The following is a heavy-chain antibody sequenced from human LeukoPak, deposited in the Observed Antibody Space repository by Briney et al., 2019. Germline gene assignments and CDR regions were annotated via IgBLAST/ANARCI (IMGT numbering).Heavy chain of an antibody. CDR1: GGTFSSYA. D-gene: IGHD6-13*01. V-gene: IGHV1-69*05. Sequence: GASVKVSCKASGGTFSSYAISWLRQAPGQGLEWMGGIIPIFGTANYAQKFQGRVTITTDESTSTAYMELSSLRSEDTAVYYCAREGSSGASYYMDVWGKGTTVTVSS. CDR3: AREGSSGASYYMDV. CDR2: IIPIFGTA. J-gene: IGHJ6*03.